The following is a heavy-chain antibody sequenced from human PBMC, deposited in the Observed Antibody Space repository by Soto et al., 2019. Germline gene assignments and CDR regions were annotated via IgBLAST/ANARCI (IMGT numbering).Heavy chain of an antibody. CDR3: ARDNRLQPYYYYGMDV. V-gene: IGHV3-33*01. D-gene: IGHD5-12*01. CDR1: GFTFSSYG. Sequence: GGSLRLSCAASGFTFSSYGMHWVRQAPGKGLEWVAVIWYDGSNKYYADSVKGRFTISRDNSKNTLYLQMNSLRAEDTAVYYCARDNRLQPYYYYGMDVWGQGTTVTVS. J-gene: IGHJ6*02. CDR2: IWYDGSNK.